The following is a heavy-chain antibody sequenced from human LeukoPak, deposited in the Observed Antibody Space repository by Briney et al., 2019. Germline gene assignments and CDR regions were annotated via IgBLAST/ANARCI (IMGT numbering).Heavy chain of an antibody. CDR1: GYSFTSDY. Sequence: ASVKVTCKASGYSFTSDYITWVRQAPGQGLEWMGWISAYNGKTNYAPMLQGRVTMATDTSTSATYMEPRSLRSDDTAFYYCARGLYFHDSRGLDYWGQGTLVTVSS. D-gene: IGHD3-22*01. CDR3: ARGLYFHDSRGLDY. CDR2: ISAYNGKT. V-gene: IGHV1-18*01. J-gene: IGHJ4*02.